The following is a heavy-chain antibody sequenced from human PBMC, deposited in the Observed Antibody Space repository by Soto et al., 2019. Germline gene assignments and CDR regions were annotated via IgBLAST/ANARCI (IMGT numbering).Heavy chain of an antibody. CDR1: GFTFSSYE. J-gene: IGHJ4*02. Sequence: PGGSLRLSCAASGFTFSSYEMNWVRQAPGKGLEWVSYISSSGSTIYYADSVKGRFTISRDNAKNSLYLQMNSLRAEDTAVYYCASTEMGVWYYYDSSGVFDYWGQGTLVTVSS. D-gene: IGHD3-22*01. CDR3: ASTEMGVWYYYDSSGVFDY. CDR2: ISSSGSTI. V-gene: IGHV3-48*03.